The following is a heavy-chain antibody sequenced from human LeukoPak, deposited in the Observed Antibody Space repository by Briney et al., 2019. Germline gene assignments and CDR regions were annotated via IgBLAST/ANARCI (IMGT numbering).Heavy chain of an antibody. D-gene: IGHD3-9*01. CDR3: ATSYYDILTGYRNWFDP. CDR1: GGSISSGSYY. Sequence: SETLSLTCTVSGGSISSGSYYWSWIRQPAGKGLEWIGRIYTSGSTNYNPSLKSRVTISVDTSKNQFSLKLSSVTAADTAVYYCATSYYDILTGYRNWFDPWGQGTLVTVSS. CDR2: IYTSGST. J-gene: IGHJ5*02. V-gene: IGHV4-61*02.